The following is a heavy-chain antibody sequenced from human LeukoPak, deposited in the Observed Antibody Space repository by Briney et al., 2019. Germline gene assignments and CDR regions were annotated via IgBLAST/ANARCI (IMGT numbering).Heavy chain of an antibody. V-gene: IGHV3-48*03. J-gene: IGHJ4*02. CDR1: GFTFSSYE. D-gene: IGHD6-13*01. CDR3: ARDLGAAAADY. CDR2: ISSSGSTI. Sequence: GGSLRLSCAASGFTFSSYEMNWVRRPPGKGLEWVSYISSSGSTIYYADSVKGRFTISRDNAKNSLYLQMNSLRAEDTAVYYCARDLGAAAADYWGQGTLVTVSS.